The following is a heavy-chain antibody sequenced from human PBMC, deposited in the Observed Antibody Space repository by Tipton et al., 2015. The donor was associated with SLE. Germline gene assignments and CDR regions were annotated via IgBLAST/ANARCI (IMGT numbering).Heavy chain of an antibody. V-gene: IGHV4-39*07. Sequence: TLSLTCTVSGGPLTSSHSFWGWIRQPPGKGLEWIGSIYYSGSTYYNPSLKSRVTISVDTSKNQFSLKLSSVTAADTAVYYCVRDRRNVFDIWGQGAVVTVSS. CDR3: VRDRRNVFDI. CDR2: IYYSGST. CDR1: GGPLTSSHSF. J-gene: IGHJ3*02.